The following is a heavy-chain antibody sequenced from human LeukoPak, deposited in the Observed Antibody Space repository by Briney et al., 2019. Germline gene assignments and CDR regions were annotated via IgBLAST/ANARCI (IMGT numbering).Heavy chain of an antibody. D-gene: IGHD1-1*01. CDR3: ARGSVERPRYYYYGMDV. Sequence: PGGSLRLSCAASGFTFSSYAMHWVRQAPGKGLEWVAVISYDGGNKYYADSVKGRFTISRDNSKNTLYLQMNSLRAEDTAVYYCARGSVERPRYYYYGMDVWGQGTTVTVSS. CDR2: ISYDGGNK. V-gene: IGHV3-30-3*01. J-gene: IGHJ6*02. CDR1: GFTFSSYA.